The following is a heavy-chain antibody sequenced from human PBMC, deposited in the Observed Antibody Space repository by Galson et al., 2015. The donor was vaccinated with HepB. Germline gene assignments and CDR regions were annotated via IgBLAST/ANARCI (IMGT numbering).Heavy chain of an antibody. CDR2: ISGNGDST. Sequence: SLRLSCAASGFGFDTHAMSWVRQAPGKGLEWISGISGNGDSTFYGDSVKGRFTVSRDNSKNILFLQMNSLRAEDTGLYFCAKGYGWFDSWGHGILVTVSS. CDR1: GFGFDTHA. D-gene: IGHD5-18*01. V-gene: IGHV3-23*01. J-gene: IGHJ5*01. CDR3: AKGYGWFDS.